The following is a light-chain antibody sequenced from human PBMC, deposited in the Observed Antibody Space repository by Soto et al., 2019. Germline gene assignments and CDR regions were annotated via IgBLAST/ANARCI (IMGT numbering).Light chain of an antibody. CDR3: QQYPKWPHT. CDR1: ESISSN. J-gene: IGKJ2*01. Sequence: EIVMTQSPATLSLSPGERATLSCRASESISSNLAWYQQKPGQAPSLLIYDASTRATAIPARFSGSGSGTEFTLTISSLQSEDLAVYHCQQYPKWPHTFGHGTKLEIK. CDR2: DAS. V-gene: IGKV3-15*01.